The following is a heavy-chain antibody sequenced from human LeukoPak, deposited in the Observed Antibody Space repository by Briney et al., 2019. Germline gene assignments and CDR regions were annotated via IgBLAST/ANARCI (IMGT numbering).Heavy chain of an antibody. CDR2: FDPEDGET. V-gene: IGHV1-24*01. Sequence: GASVKVSCKASGYTFTSYGISWVRQAPGQGLEWMGGFDPEDGETIYAQKFQGRVTMTEDTSTDTAYMELSSLRSEDTAVYYCATPHGAPGGYYYYGMDVWGKGTTVTVSS. J-gene: IGHJ6*04. D-gene: IGHD4/OR15-4a*01. CDR3: ATPHGAPGGYYYYGMDV. CDR1: GYTFTSYG.